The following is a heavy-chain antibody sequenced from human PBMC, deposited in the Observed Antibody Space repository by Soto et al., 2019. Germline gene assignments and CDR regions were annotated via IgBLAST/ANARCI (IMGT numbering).Heavy chain of an antibody. J-gene: IGHJ4*02. CDR2: INHSGST. D-gene: IGHD3-16*01. CDR1: GGSFSGYY. V-gene: IGHV4-34*01. Sequence: SETLSLTCAVYGGSFSGYYWSWIRQPPGKGLEWIGEINHSGSTNYNPSLKSRVTISVDTSKNQFSLKLSSVTAADTAVYYCARGPYDYAWGSYHPALPKYYFDYWGQGTLVTVSS. CDR3: ARGPYDYAWGSYHPALPKYYFDY.